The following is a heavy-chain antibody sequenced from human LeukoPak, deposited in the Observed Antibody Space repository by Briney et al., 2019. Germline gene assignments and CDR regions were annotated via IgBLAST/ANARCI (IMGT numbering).Heavy chain of an antibody. CDR1: GGSFSGYY. CDR2: INHSGST. Sequence: SETLSLTCAVYGGSFSGYYWSWIRQPPGKGLEWIGEINHSGSTNYNPSLKSRVTISVDMSKNQFSLKLSSVTAADTAVYYCARARYCSSTSCYGGILDYWGQGTLVTVSS. V-gene: IGHV4-34*01. J-gene: IGHJ4*02. D-gene: IGHD2-2*01. CDR3: ARARYCSSTSCYGGILDY.